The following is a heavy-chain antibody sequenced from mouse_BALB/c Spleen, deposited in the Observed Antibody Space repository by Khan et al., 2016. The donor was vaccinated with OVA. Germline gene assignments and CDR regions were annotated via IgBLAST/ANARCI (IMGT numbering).Heavy chain of an antibody. D-gene: IGHD2-10*01. CDR1: GFSLTNYG. Sequence: QMQLEESGPGLVAPSQSLSITCTLSGFSLTNYGVHWVRQPPGKGLEWLVVIWSDGSTTYNSALKSRLTISKDNSKSQVFLKMNSLQTDDTAVYFCARQPYYHYNIMDYGGQGTSVTVSS. CDR2: IWSDGST. J-gene: IGHJ4*01. CDR3: ARQPYYHYNIMDY. V-gene: IGHV2-6-1*01.